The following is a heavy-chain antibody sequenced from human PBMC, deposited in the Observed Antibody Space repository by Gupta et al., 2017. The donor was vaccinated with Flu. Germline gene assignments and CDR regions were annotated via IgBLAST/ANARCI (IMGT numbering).Heavy chain of an antibody. V-gene: IGHV3-21*01. D-gene: IGHD3-22*01. CDR2: ISSSSSYI. Sequence: EVQLVESGGGLVKAGGSLRLSCSASGFILGTYFISWVRQAPGKGLEWVSSISSSSSYIYYADSVKGRFTISRDNAKNSLSLQLNSLRVEDTAVYYCVRHVSDRDAFDVWGQGTMVTVFS. CDR3: VRHVSDRDAFDV. J-gene: IGHJ3*01. CDR1: GFILGTYF.